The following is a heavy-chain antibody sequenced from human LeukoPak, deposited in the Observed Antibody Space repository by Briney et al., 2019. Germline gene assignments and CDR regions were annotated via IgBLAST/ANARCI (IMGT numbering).Heavy chain of an antibody. D-gene: IGHD3-3*01. J-gene: IGHJ4*02. V-gene: IGHV3-74*01. CDR2: INSDGSST. CDR1: GFTFSSYW. Sequence: PGGSLRLSCAASGFTFSSYWMHWVRQAPGKGLVWVSRINSDGSSTSYADYVKGRFTISRDNSRNTLYLQMNSLRAEDTALYYCAKPLRDDFWIAYGYWGQGTLVTVSS. CDR3: AKPLRDDFWIAYGY.